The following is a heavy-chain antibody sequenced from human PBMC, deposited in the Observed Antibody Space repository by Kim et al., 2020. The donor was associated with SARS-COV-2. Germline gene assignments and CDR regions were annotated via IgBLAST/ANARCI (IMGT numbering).Heavy chain of an antibody. Sequence: SQTLSLTCTVSSGSISGYYWSWIRQPPGKGLEWIGYIYFTGTTNYNPSLKSRVTISVDTSKNQFSLKLSSVTAAATAVYYCAREGSGYIWGQGTLVTVSS. CDR2: IYFTGTT. J-gene: IGHJ4*02. CDR3: AREGSGYI. CDR1: SGSISGYY. D-gene: IGHD5-12*01. V-gene: IGHV4-59*01.